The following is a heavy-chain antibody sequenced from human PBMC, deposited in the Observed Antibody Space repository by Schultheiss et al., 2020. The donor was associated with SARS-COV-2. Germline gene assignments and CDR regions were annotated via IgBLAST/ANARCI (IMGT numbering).Heavy chain of an antibody. CDR1: GGSFSGYY. CDR3: ARTYSYGFRSSSWAYYYGMDV. Sequence: SETLSLTCAVYGGSFSGYYWSWIRQPPGKGLEWIGEINHSGSTNYNPSLKSRVTISVDTSKNQFSLKLSSVTAADTAVYYCARTYSYGFRSSSWAYYYGMDVWGQGTTVTVSS. CDR2: INHSGST. D-gene: IGHD5-18*01. V-gene: IGHV4-34*01. J-gene: IGHJ6*02.